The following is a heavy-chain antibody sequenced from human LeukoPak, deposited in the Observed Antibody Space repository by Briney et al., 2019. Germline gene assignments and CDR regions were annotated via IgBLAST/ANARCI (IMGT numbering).Heavy chain of an antibody. D-gene: IGHD1-26*01. V-gene: IGHV3-48*03. J-gene: IGHJ4*02. CDR3: ARDYGQLPNY. Sequence: GGSLRLSCAASGFTFSSYEMNWVRQAPGKGLEWVSYISSSGSTIYYADSVKGRFTISRDNAKNSLYLQMNSLRAEDTAVYYCARDYGQLPNYWGQGTLVTVSS. CDR2: ISSSGSTI. CDR1: GFTFSSYE.